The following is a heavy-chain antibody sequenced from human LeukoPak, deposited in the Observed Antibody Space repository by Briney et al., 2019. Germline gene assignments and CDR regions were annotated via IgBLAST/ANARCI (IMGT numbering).Heavy chain of an antibody. V-gene: IGHV3-15*01. J-gene: IGHJ5*02. CDR3: TTFRGIRDP. Sequence: GGSPRLSCAASGFIFSNARMSWVRQAPGKGLEWVGRIKIKADGGTTDYAAPVKGRFSISRDDSKNMLYLEMNSLKTEDTAVYYCTTFRGIRDPWGQGTLVTVSS. CDR1: GFIFSNAR. CDR2: IKIKADGGTT. D-gene: IGHD3-10*01.